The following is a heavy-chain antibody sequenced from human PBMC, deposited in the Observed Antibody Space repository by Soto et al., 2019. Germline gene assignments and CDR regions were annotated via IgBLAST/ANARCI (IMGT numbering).Heavy chain of an antibody. CDR2: IFYSGYN. CDR3: ARLNPIVVVPTPMGWFDP. Sequence: ASETLSLTCTVSGDNISIGGYYWGWIRQSPGKGLEWIGYIFYSGYNYYNPSLKSRLSMSVDTSKNQFSLRLTSVTAADAAVYFCARLNPIVVVPTPMGWFDPWGQGALVTVSS. CDR1: GDNISIGGYY. D-gene: IGHD2-2*01. J-gene: IGHJ5*02. V-gene: IGHV4-31*03.